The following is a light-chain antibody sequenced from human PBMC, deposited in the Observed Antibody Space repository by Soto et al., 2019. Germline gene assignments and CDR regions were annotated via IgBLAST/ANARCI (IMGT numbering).Light chain of an antibody. CDR3: QHYNSYSEA. CDR1: QSISRW. J-gene: IGKJ1*01. CDR2: DAS. Sequence: DIKMSQSPSTLSASVGDRVTITCRASQSISRWLAWYRQTPGRPPKLLIYDASTLESGVPSRFSGSGSETEFTLTISSLQPDDFATYYCQHYNSYSEAFGQGTKV. V-gene: IGKV1-5*01.